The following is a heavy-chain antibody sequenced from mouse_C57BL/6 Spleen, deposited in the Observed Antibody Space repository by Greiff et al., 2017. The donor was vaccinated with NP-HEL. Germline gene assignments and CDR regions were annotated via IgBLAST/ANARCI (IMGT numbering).Heavy chain of an antibody. J-gene: IGHJ2*01. V-gene: IGHV1-50*01. CDR1: GYTFTSYW. Sequence: VQLQQPGAELVKPGASVKLSCKASGYTFTSYWMQWVKQRPGQGLEWIGEIDPSDSYTNYNQKFKGKATLTVDTSSSTAYMQLSSLTSEDCAVYYCARCEDYFDYWGKGTTLTVSS. CDR3: ARCEDYFDY. CDR2: IDPSDSYT.